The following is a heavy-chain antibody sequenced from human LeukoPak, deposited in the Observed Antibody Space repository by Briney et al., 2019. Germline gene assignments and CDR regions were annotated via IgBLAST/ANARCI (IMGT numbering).Heavy chain of an antibody. Sequence: ASVKVSCKASGYTFTSYYMHWARQAPGQGLEWMGIINPSGGSTSYAQKFQGRVTMTRDTSTSTVYMELSSLRSEDTAVYYCARRYTYSPRDPHTGWFDPWGQGTLVTVSS. J-gene: IGHJ5*02. CDR3: ARRYTYSPRDPHTGWFDP. D-gene: IGHD6-13*01. CDR2: INPSGGST. CDR1: GYTFTSYY. V-gene: IGHV1-46*01.